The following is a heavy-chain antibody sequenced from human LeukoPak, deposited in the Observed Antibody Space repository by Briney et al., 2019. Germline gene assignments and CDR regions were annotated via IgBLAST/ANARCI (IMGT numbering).Heavy chain of an antibody. Sequence: SETLSLTCTVSGGSISSYYWSWIRQPPGKGLEWIGYIYTSGSTNYNPSLKSRVTISVDTSKNQFSLKLSSVTAADTAVYYCARYQNYYDSSGCYSTFDYWGQGTLVTVSS. D-gene: IGHD3-22*01. CDR2: IYTSGST. CDR1: GGSISSYY. J-gene: IGHJ4*02. V-gene: IGHV4-4*09. CDR3: ARYQNYYDSSGCYSTFDY.